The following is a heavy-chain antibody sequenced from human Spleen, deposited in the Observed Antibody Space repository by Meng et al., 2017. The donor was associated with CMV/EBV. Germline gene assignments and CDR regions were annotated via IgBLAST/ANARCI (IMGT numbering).Heavy chain of an antibody. CDR3: ARESPYTGYGMDV. Sequence: GESLKISCAASGFNFRDHFMTWIRQAPGKGLEWVSYISSSGTTIYYADSVRGRFTISRDNAKNTLYLQLNSLRAEDTAVYYCARESPYTGYGMDVWGQGTSVTVSS. V-gene: IGHV3-11*01. CDR1: GFNFRDHF. J-gene: IGHJ6*02. CDR2: ISSSGTTI. D-gene: IGHD2-2*02.